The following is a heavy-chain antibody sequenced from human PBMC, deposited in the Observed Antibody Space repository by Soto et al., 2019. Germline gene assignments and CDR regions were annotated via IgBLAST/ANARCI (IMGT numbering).Heavy chain of an antibody. D-gene: IGHD3-9*01. CDR2: INAGNGNT. CDR1: GYTFTSYA. J-gene: IGHJ6*03. Sequence: ASVKVSCKASGYTFTSYAMHWVRQAPGQRLEWMGWINAGNGNTKYSQKFQGRVTITRDTSASTAYMELSSLRSEDTAVYYCARENYDILTGRRLMDYYYMDVWGKGTTVTVSS. V-gene: IGHV1-3*01. CDR3: ARENYDILTGRRLMDYYYMDV.